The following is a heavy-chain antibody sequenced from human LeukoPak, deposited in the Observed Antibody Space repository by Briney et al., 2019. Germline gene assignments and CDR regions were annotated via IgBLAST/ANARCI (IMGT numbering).Heavy chain of an antibody. Sequence: GGSLRLSCAVSGFTFSAYSMNRVRQAPGKGLEWVSSISTGSSYRYYADSVKGRFTISRDNAKNSLYLQMNTLRAEDTAVYYCARSGIAAEWGLNDAFDFWGQGTMVTVSS. J-gene: IGHJ3*01. CDR3: ARSGIAAEWGLNDAFDF. V-gene: IGHV3-21*06. CDR2: ISTGSSYR. CDR1: GFTFSAYS. D-gene: IGHD6-13*01.